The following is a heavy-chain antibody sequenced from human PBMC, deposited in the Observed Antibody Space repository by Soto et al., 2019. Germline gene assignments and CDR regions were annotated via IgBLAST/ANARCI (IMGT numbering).Heavy chain of an antibody. J-gene: IGHJ1*01. CDR2: INHSGST. CDR1: GGSFSGYY. V-gene: IGHV4-34*01. Sequence: SETLSLTCAVYGGSFSGYYCSWIRQPPGKGLEWIGEINHSGSTNYNPSLKSRVTISVDTSKNQFSLKLSSVTAADTAVYYCARVRGVGYSSSSTLGYFRH. D-gene: IGHD6-6*01. CDR3: ARVRGVGYSSSSTLGYFRH.